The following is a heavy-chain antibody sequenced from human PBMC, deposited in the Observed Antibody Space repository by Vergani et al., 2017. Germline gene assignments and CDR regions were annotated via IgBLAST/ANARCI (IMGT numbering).Heavy chain of an antibody. V-gene: IGHV5-10-1*03. Sequence: EVPLVPSGAEVKTPGESLRISCKGSGYSFTSYWISWVRQMPGKGLEWMGRIDPSDSYTNYSPSFQGHVTISADKSISTAYLQWSSLKASDTAMYYCARVGWSYYDSSGYYYAPGGWFDPWGQGTLVTVSS. CDR2: IDPSDSYT. CDR1: GYSFTSYW. J-gene: IGHJ5*02. D-gene: IGHD3-22*01. CDR3: ARVGWSYYDSSGYYYAPGGWFDP.